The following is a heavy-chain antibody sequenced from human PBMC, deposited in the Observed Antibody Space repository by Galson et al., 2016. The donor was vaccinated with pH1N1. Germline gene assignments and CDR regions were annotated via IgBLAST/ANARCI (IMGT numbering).Heavy chain of an antibody. Sequence: PALVKPTQTLTLTCTFSGFSLSTSGMCVSWIRQPPGKALEWLALIYWDDDKRYSPSLKSRLSITEGTSKSQVVLKMATMDPADTATYYCVHSTRILGYCGGAPFYFYYFEPWGQGTLVTVSS. CDR3: VHSTRILGYCGGAPFYFYYFEP. V-gene: IGHV2-5*08. CDR1: GFSLSTSGMC. CDR2: IYWDDDK. J-gene: IGHJ4*02. D-gene: IGHD2-21*01.